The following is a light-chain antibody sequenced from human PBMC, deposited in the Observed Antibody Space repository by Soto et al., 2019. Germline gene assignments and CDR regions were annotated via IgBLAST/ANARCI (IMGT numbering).Light chain of an antibody. Sequence: EIVLTQSPGTLSLSQGERATLSCRASQSVSSSYLAWYQQKPGQAPRLLIYGASSRATGIPDRFSGSGSGTDFTLTISRLEPDDFAVYYCHQYGSSPRTFGQGTKVEIK. CDR1: QSVSSSY. V-gene: IGKV3-20*01. CDR3: HQYGSSPRT. CDR2: GAS. J-gene: IGKJ1*01.